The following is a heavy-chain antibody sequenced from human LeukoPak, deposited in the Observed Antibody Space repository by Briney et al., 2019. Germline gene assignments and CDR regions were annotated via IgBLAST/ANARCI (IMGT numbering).Heavy chain of an antibody. J-gene: IGHJ2*01. Sequence: PGGSLRLSCAASGFTFSSYSMNWVRQAPGKGLEWVSSISSSSSYIYYADSVKGRFTISRDNAKNSLCLQMNSLRAEDTAVYYCARVVPGLITMIVDDWYFDLWGRGTLVTVSS. CDR2: ISSSSSYI. CDR3: ARVVPGLITMIVDDWYFDL. D-gene: IGHD3-22*01. CDR1: GFTFSSYS. V-gene: IGHV3-21*01.